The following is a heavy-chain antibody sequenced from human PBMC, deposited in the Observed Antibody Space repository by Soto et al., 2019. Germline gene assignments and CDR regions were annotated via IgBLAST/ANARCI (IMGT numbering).Heavy chain of an antibody. Sequence: QVQLVQSGVAVKKPGASVRVSCKASGYTFTNYGITWVRQAPGQGLEWLGWISGYNGNTNYAQKFQGRVTMTTDTSTSTAYMDLTSLRYDDTAVYYCARGGRFAVADTDYWGQGTLLTVSS. D-gene: IGHD3-3*01. CDR1: GYTFTNYG. CDR2: ISGYNGNT. V-gene: IGHV1-18*01. J-gene: IGHJ4*02. CDR3: ARGGRFAVADTDY.